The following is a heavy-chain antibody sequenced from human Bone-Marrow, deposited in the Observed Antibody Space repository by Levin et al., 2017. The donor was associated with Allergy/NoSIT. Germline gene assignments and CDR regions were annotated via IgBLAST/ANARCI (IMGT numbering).Heavy chain of an antibody. V-gene: IGHV4-59*01. J-gene: IGHJ3*02. D-gene: IGHD2-15*01. CDR3: SRDKGLSGGSWWRYPGPLHRKVDAFDI. CDR1: GSSINNFY. Sequence: SETLSLTCTVSGSSINNFYWSWIRQTPGKGLEWIGYIFHGGSTSYNPSLKSRVTISLRQSTNEFSLELTSVTAADTAVYYCSRDKGLSGGSWWRYPGPLHRKVDAFDIWGQGTRVIVSS. CDR2: IFHGGST.